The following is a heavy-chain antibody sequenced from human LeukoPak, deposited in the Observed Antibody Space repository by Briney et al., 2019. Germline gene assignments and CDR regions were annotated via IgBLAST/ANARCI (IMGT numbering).Heavy chain of an antibody. J-gene: IGHJ4*02. Sequence: ASVKASCKASGYAFTGYYMHWVRQAPGQGLEWMGRINPNSGGTNYAQKFQGRVTMTRDTSISTAYMELSRLRSDDTAVYYCARDSYYYDSSGYDFDYWGQGTLVTVSS. D-gene: IGHD3-22*01. CDR2: INPNSGGT. CDR1: GYAFTGYY. V-gene: IGHV1-2*06. CDR3: ARDSYYYDSSGYDFDY.